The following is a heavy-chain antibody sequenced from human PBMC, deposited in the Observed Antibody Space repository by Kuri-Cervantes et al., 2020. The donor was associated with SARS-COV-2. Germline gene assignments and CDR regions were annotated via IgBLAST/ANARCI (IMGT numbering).Heavy chain of an antibody. Sequence: GESLKISCAASGFTFSSYAMHWVRQAPGKGLEWVAVISYDGSNKYYADSVKGRFTISRDNSKNTLYLQMNSLRAEDTAVYYCARALHTAMVKKLDYWGQGTLVTVSS. D-gene: IGHD5-18*01. J-gene: IGHJ4*02. CDR2: ISYDGSNK. CDR1: GFTFSSYA. CDR3: ARALHTAMVKKLDY. V-gene: IGHV3-30-3*01.